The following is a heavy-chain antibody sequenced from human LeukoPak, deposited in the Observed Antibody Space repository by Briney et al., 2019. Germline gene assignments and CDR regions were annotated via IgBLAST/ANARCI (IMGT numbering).Heavy chain of an antibody. CDR1: GFTFSGFA. Sequence: GGSLRLSCAASGFTFSGFAMSWIRQAPGKGLEWVSSISRSGGSTYYADSVKGRFTISRDNSKNTLYLQMNSLRAEDTAVYYCAKGAQYYYGSGGYWGQGTLVTVSS. D-gene: IGHD3-10*01. CDR3: AKGAQYYYGSGGY. V-gene: IGHV3-23*01. J-gene: IGHJ4*02. CDR2: ISRSGGST.